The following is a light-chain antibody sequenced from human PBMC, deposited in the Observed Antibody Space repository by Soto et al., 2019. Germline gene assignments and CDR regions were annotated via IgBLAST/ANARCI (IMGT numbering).Light chain of an antibody. CDR1: LGISNY. Sequence: DLQLTQSPSSLSASIGDRVTLSCRATLGISNYLAWYQQKPGKVPKLLIYGASTLQSGVPSRFNGSGSGADFTLTISSLQPEDVGNYYCQKYNSAPQTFGPGTKVDIK. V-gene: IGKV1-27*01. CDR2: GAS. J-gene: IGKJ3*01. CDR3: QKYNSAPQT.